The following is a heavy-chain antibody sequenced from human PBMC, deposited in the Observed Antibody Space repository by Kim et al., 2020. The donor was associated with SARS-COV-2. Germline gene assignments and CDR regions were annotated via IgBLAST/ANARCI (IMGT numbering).Heavy chain of an antibody. J-gene: IGHJ4*02. CDR1: GFTFTDYA. CDR3: ANQRSGLGFFDY. CDR2: ISWDSVSI. D-gene: IGHD3-16*01. V-gene: IGHV3-9*01. Sequence: GGSLRLSCAVSGFTFTDYAMHWVRQAPGKGLQWVSGISWDSVSIGYADSLKGRFTISRDNAKNSLYLQINSLTPEDTALYYCANQRSGLGFFDYWGQGTL.